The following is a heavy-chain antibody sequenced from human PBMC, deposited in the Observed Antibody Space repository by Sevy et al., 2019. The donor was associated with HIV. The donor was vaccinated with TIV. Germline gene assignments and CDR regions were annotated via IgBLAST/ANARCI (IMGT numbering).Heavy chain of an antibody. Sequence: ASVKVSCKVSGSTLTRLAIHWVRQAPGKGPEWMGSFDPEDGETIYSQKFQGRVTMTEDTSTDTGYMELRSLRSEDTAVYYCATTKDYYDSSGSPFDDWGQGTLVTVSS. CDR2: FDPEDGET. D-gene: IGHD3-22*01. CDR3: ATTKDYYDSSGSPFDD. CDR1: GSTLTRLA. V-gene: IGHV1-24*01. J-gene: IGHJ4*02.